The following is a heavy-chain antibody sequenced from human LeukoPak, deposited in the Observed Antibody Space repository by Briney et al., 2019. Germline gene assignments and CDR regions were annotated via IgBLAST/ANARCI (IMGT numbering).Heavy chain of an antibody. V-gene: IGHV3-74*01. CDR3: ARGDSRGYYYTSGFDP. CDR1: GFTFSNYW. Sequence: GGSLRLSCAASGFTFSNYWMHWFRQAPGKGLVWVSRINSDESSTVYADSVKGRFTISRNNAKNTLHLQMNSLRAEDTAVYYCARGDSRGYYYTSGFDPWGQGTLVTVSS. CDR2: INSDESST. D-gene: IGHD3-22*01. J-gene: IGHJ5*02.